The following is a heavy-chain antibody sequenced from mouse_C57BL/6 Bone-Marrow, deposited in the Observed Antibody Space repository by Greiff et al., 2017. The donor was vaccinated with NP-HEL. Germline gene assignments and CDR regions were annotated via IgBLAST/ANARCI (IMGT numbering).Heavy chain of an antibody. Sequence: EVQGVESGGGLVQPGGSLSLSCAASGFTFTDYYMSWVRQPPGKAPEWLGFIRNKANGYTTEYSASVKGRLTISRDNSQSFLYLQMNALRAEDSATYYCARSIYYDYADDSCYAMDYWGQGTSVTVSS. V-gene: IGHV7-3*01. CDR1: GFTFTDYY. D-gene: IGHD2-4*01. CDR3: ARSIYYDYADDSCYAMDY. CDR2: IRNKANGYTT. J-gene: IGHJ4*01.